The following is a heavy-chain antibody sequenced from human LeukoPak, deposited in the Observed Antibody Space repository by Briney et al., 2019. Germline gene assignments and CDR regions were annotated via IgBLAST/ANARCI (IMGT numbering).Heavy chain of an antibody. D-gene: IGHD3-22*01. CDR3: AKDSSGYFPLYYFDY. J-gene: IGHJ4*02. CDR2: ISYDGSNK. CDR1: GFTFSSYG. Sequence: GGSLRLSCAASGFTFSSYGMHWVRQAPGKGLEWVAVISYDGSNKYYADSVKGRFTISRDNSKNTLYLQMNSLRAEDMAVYYCAKDSSGYFPLYYFDYWGQGTLVTVSS. V-gene: IGHV3-30*18.